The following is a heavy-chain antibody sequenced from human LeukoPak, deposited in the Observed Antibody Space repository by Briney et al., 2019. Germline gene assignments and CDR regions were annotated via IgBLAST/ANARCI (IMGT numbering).Heavy chain of an antibody. D-gene: IGHD6-19*01. V-gene: IGHV3-23*01. CDR2: ISNTGGST. CDR3: VKGGWFDY. CDR1: GFTFSTYD. J-gene: IGHJ4*02. Sequence: GGSLRLSCAASGFTFSTYDMNWARQAPGKGLEWVSTISNTGGSTYYGDSVKGRFTISRDNSKNTLYLHMNTLRAEDTAAYYCVKGGWFDYCGQGTLVTVSS.